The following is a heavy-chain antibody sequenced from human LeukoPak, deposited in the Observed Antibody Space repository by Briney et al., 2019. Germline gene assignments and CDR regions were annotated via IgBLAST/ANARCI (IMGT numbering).Heavy chain of an antibody. CDR3: ARVGVPQYAFDI. V-gene: IGHV3-74*01. J-gene: IGHJ3*02. D-gene: IGHD2-2*01. Sequence: GGSLRLSCVASEFTFSSYWMHWVRQVPGKGPVWVSRINSDGRITSYADSVKGRFTISRDNAKNTLYLQMNSLRAEDTAVYSCARVGVPQYAFDIWGQGTWVTVSS. CDR2: INSDGRIT. CDR1: EFTFSSYW.